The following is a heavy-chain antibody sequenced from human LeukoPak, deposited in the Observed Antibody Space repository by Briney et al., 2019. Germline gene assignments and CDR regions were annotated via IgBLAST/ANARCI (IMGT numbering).Heavy chain of an antibody. Sequence: GGSLRLSCAASGFTSSSYAMHWVRQAPGKGLEWVAVISYDGSNKYYADSVKGRFTISRDNSKNTLYLQMNSLRAEDTAVYYCARDLDSYGPFDYWGQGTLVTVSS. J-gene: IGHJ4*02. CDR3: ARDLDSYGPFDY. V-gene: IGHV3-30-3*01. CDR1: GFTSSSYA. CDR2: ISYDGSNK. D-gene: IGHD5-18*01.